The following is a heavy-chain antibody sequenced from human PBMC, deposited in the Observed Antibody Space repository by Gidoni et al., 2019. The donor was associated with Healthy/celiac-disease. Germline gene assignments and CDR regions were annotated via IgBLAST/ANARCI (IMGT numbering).Heavy chain of an antibody. D-gene: IGHD2-21*02. J-gene: IGHJ4*02. CDR3: TRPYGGNSVGGDY. Sequence: EVQLVESGGGLVQPGGSLKLSCAASGFTFSGPAMHWVRQASGKGLEWVGRIRSKANSYATAYAASVKGRFTISRDDSKNTAYLQMNSLKTEDTAVYYCTRPYGGNSVGGDYWGQGTLVTVSS. CDR2: IRSKANSYAT. CDR1: GFTFSGPA. V-gene: IGHV3-73*02.